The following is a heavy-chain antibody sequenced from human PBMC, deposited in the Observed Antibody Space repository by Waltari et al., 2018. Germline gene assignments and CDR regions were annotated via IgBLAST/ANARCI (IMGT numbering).Heavy chain of an antibody. CDR2: INPNSGGT. V-gene: IGHV1-2*02. CDR3: ASLRDQLLQPDY. Sequence: QVPLVPSGAEVKKPGASVKVSCQASGYTFTGHYLHRFRQAPGQGLEWMGWINPNSGGTNYAQKFQGRVTMTRDTSISTAYMELSRLRSDDTAVYYCASLRDQLLQPDYWGQGTLVTVSS. J-gene: IGHJ4*02. D-gene: IGHD2-2*01. CDR1: GYTFTGHY.